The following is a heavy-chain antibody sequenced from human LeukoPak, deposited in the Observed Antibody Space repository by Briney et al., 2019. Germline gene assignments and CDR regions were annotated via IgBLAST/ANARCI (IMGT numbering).Heavy chain of an antibody. D-gene: IGHD3-22*01. CDR2: IYYSGST. Sequence: SETLSLTCTVSGGSISSGGYYWSWIRQHPGKGLEWIGYIYYSGSTNYNPSLKSRITMSVDTSRNQVSLRLTSVTAADTAVYYCAKGSSYLWDWYFEPWGRGTLVTVSS. CDR1: GGSISSGGYY. CDR3: AKGSSYLWDWYFEP. V-gene: IGHV4-61*08. J-gene: IGHJ2*01.